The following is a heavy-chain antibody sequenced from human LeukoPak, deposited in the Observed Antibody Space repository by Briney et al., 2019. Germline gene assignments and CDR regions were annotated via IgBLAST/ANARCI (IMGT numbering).Heavy chain of an antibody. V-gene: IGHV1-46*01. CDR2: INPSGGST. J-gene: IGHJ4*02. Sequence: ASVKVSCKASGYTFTSYYMHWVRQAPGQGLEWMGIINPSGGSTSYAQKFQGRVTMTRDMSTNTVYMELSSLRSEDTAVYYCAREGQAKIDYWGQGTLVTVSS. CDR1: GYTFTSYY. CDR3: AREGQAKIDY.